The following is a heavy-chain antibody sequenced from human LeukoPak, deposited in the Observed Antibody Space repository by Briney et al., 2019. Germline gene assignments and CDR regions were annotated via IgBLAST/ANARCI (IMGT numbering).Heavy chain of an antibody. V-gene: IGHV3-30*02. D-gene: IGHD6-19*01. J-gene: IGHJ4*02. CDR2: ISYDGSKT. Sequence: GGSLRLSCAASGFTFNSYGMHWVRQAPGKGLEWLAFISYDGSKTYYADSVKGRFTVSRDDSKSTLYLQMNSLRAEDTAVYYCAKDQYSSGWPFDYWGQGTLVTVSS. CDR3: AKDQYSSGWPFDY. CDR1: GFTFNSYG.